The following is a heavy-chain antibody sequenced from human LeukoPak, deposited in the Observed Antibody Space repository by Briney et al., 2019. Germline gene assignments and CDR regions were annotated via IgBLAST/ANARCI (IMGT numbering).Heavy chain of an antibody. V-gene: IGHV4-39*01. CDR3: ARAYDFWSGYHFTYDY. J-gene: IGHJ4*02. D-gene: IGHD3-3*01. CDR1: GGSISSSSYY. CDR2: IYYSGST. Sequence: TSSETLSLTCTVSGGSISSSSYYWGWIRHPTGKGLEWMGSIYYSGSTYYNPSLKSRVTISVDTSKNQFSLKLSSVTAADTAVSYCARAYDFWSGYHFTYDYWGQGTLVTVSS.